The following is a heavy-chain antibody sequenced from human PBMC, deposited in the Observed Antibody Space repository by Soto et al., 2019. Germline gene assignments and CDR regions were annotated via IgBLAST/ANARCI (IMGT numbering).Heavy chain of an antibody. D-gene: IGHD2-2*01. CDR2: ISYDGSNK. CDR3: AKRKYYPSTTCFDY. J-gene: IGHJ4*02. Sequence: TGGSLRLSCAASGFTFSSYGMHWVRQAPGKGLEWVAVISYDGSNKYYADSVKGRFTISRDNSKNTLYLQMSSLRAEDTAVYYCAKRKYYPSTTCFDYWGQGTQVTVSS. CDR1: GFTFSSYG. V-gene: IGHV3-30*18.